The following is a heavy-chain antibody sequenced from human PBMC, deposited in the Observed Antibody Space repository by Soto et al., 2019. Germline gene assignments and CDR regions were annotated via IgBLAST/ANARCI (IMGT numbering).Heavy chain of an antibody. D-gene: IGHD3-10*01. CDR3: ARLIRGNYGMDV. J-gene: IGHJ6*02. CDR2: ISSSSSTI. CDR1: GFTLSSYS. V-gene: IGHV3-48*01. Sequence: GGSLRLSCAASGFTLSSYSMNWVRQAPGKGLEWVSYISSSSSTIYYADSVRGRFTISRDNAKNSLYLQMNSLRAEDTAVYYCARLIRGNYGMDVWGQGTTVTVSS.